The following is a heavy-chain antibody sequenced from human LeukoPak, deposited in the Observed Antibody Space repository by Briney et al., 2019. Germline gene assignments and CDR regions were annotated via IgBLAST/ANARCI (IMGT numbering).Heavy chain of an antibody. D-gene: IGHD3-9*01. CDR1: GFTFSSYG. CDR2: ISYDGSNK. V-gene: IGHV3-30*18. Sequence: GGSLRLSCAASGFTFSSYGMHWVRQAPGKGLEWVAVISYDGSNKYYADSVKGRFTISRDNSKNTLYLQMNSLRAEDTAVYYCAKDRHTIFYYFDYWGQGTLVTVSS. CDR3: AKDRHTIFYYFDY. J-gene: IGHJ4*02.